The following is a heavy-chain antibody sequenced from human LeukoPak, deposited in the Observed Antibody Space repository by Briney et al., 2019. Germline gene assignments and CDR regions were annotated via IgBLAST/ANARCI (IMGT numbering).Heavy chain of an antibody. CDR1: GGSISSSSYY. V-gene: IGHV4-39*01. CDR3: ASVKSAGYSSGWYSNWFDP. Sequence: SETLSLTCTVSGGSISSSSYYWGWIRQPPGKGLEWIGSIYYSGSTYYNPSLKSRVTISVDTSKNQFSLKLSSVTAADTAVYYCASVKSAGYSSGWYSNWFDPWGQGTLVTVSS. J-gene: IGHJ5*02. D-gene: IGHD6-19*01. CDR2: IYYSGST.